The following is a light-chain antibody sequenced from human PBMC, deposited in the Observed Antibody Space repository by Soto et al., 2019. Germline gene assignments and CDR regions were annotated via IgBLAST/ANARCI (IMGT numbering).Light chain of an antibody. CDR3: QQYDSSLT. V-gene: IGKV3-20*01. CDR1: RSVSNY. Sequence: EIVLTQSPGTLSLSPGEGATLYCRASRSVSNYLAWYQQKSGQAPRLLIYGASSRAAGIPDRFSGSGSGTDFTLTISRLEPEDFAVYYGQQYDSSLTFGQGTKVDNK. CDR2: GAS. J-gene: IGKJ1*01.